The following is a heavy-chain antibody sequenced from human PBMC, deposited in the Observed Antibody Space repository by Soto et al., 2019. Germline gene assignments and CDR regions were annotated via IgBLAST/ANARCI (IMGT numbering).Heavy chain of an antibody. CDR3: ASYLTDGYSHGKASYDY. V-gene: IGHV1-69*13. CDR1: GGTFSSYA. J-gene: IGHJ4*02. CDR2: IIPIFGTA. D-gene: IGHD5-18*01. Sequence: SVKVSCKASGGTFSSYAISWVRQAPGQGLEWMGGIIPIFGTANYAQKFQGRVTITADESTSTAYMELSSLRSEDTAVYYCASYLTDGYSHGKASYDYWGQGTLVTVSS.